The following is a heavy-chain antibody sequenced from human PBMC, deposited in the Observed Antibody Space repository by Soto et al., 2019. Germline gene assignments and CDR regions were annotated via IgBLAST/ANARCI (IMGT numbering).Heavy chain of an antibody. D-gene: IGHD3-16*01. V-gene: IGHV3-33*01. J-gene: IGHJ5*02. Sequence: GGSLRLSCAASGFTFSSYGMHWVRQAPGKGLEWVAVIWYDGSNKYYADSVKGRFTISRDNSKNTLYLQMNSLRAEDTAVYYCARDKYYVWGSYSNWFDPWGQGTLVTVSS. CDR3: ARDKYYVWGSYSNWFDP. CDR1: GFTFSSYG. CDR2: IWYDGSNK.